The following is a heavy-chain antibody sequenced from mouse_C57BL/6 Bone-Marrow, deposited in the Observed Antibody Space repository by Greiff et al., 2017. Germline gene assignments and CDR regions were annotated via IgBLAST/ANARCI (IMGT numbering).Heavy chain of an antibody. CDR2: ISGGGGNT. J-gene: IGHJ1*03. Sequence: EVQLVESGGGLVKPGGSLKLSCAASRFTFSSYTMSWVRQTPEKRLQWVAAISGGGGNTYYPDSVKGRFTISRDNDKNILYLQMSSLRSEDTALYYCSRQVTTVLATKYFDVWGTGTTVTVSS. CDR1: RFTFSSYT. V-gene: IGHV5-9*01. D-gene: IGHD1-1*01. CDR3: SRQVTTVLATKYFDV.